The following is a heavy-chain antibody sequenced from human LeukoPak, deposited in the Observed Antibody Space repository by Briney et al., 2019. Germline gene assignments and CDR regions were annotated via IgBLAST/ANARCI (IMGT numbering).Heavy chain of an antibody. CDR3: ARLTVGALDY. V-gene: IGHV4-39*07. Sequence: SETLSLTCTVSGGSISSTNNYWAWIRQPPGKGLEWIGSISYSGSTSYNLSLKRRVTISVDTSKNQFSLKVTSVTAADTAVYYCARLTVGALDYWGQETLVTVSS. D-gene: IGHD1-26*01. CDR1: GGSISSTNNY. J-gene: IGHJ4*02. CDR2: ISYSGST.